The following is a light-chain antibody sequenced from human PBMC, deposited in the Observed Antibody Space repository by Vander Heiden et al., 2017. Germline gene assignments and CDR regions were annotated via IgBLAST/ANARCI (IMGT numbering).Light chain of an antibody. CDR1: SSDVGTYNY. V-gene: IGLV2-8*01. CDR3: SSYAGSNTYV. CDR2: EVS. J-gene: IGLJ1*01. Sequence: QSALTQPPSAPGSPGQSVTISCTGASSDVGTYNYVSWYQQHPGKAPKLMIYEVSKRPSGVPDRFSGSKSGNTASLTVSGLQPEDEADYYCSSYAGSNTYVVGTGTKVTVL.